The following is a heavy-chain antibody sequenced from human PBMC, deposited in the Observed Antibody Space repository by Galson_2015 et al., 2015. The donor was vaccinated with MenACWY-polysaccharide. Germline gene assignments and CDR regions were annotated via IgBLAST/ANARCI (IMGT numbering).Heavy chain of an antibody. D-gene: IGHD6-13*01. CDR2: IDWDDDK. V-gene: IGHV2-70*11. CDR3: AREGEQQLGFDY. J-gene: IGHJ4*02. Sequence: LARIDWDDDKYYSTSLKTRLTISKDTSKNQVVLTMTNMDPVDTATYYCAREGEQQLGFDYWGQGTLVTVSS.